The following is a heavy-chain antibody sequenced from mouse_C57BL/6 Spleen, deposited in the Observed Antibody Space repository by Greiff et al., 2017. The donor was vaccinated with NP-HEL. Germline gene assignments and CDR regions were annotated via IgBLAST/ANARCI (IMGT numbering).Heavy chain of an antibody. J-gene: IGHJ4*01. D-gene: IGHD1-1*01. V-gene: IGHV6-6*01. CDR3: ITITTRGLAMDY. Sequence: EVKVEESGGGLVQPGGSMKLSCAASGFTFSDAWMDWVRQSPEKGLEWVAEIRNKANNHATYYAESVKGRFTISRDDSKSSVYLQMNSLRAEDTGIYYCITITTRGLAMDYWGQGTSVTVSS. CDR2: IRNKANNHAT. CDR1: GFTFSDAW.